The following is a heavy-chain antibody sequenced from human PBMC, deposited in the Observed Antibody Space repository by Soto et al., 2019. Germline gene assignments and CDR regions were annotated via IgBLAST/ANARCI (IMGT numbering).Heavy chain of an antibody. J-gene: IGHJ2*01. CDR2: IFYSGTT. D-gene: IGHD4-17*01. CDR3: XXXXXDYGRYFDL. Sequence: QVQLQESGPGLVKPSQTLSLTCTVSGGSISRGDCFWSWIRQSPGKGLEWIGYIFYSGTTYYNPXXXXXXXXXXXXXXXXXXXXXXXXXXXXXXXXXXXXXXXDYGRYFDLWGRGTLVTVSS. CDR1: GGSISRGDCF. V-gene: IGHV4-30-4*01.